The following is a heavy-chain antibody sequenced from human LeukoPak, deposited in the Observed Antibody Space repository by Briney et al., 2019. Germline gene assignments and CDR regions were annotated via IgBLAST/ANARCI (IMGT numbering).Heavy chain of an antibody. J-gene: IGHJ3*01. CDR2: IGTGTDT. CDR1: GFTFSDYD. V-gene: IGHV3-13*01. D-gene: IGHD1-26*01. CDR3: ARDRRADYYRNDDCFDL. Sequence: GGSLRLFCAASGFTFSDYDMQWVRQSPGKGLEWISHIGTGTDTHYADSVKGRFTISRENAKNSLYLQMNSLRAGDTAVYYCARDRRADYYRNDDCFDLWGQGTMVTVSS.